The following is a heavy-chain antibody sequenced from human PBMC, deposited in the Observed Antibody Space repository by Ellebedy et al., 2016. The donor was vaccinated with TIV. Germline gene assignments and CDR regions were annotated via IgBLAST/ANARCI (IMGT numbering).Heavy chain of an antibody. CDR1: GYSFTSYW. Sequence: KVSCXGSGYSFTSYWIGWVRQMPGKGLEWMGIIYPGDSDTRYSPSFQGQVTISADKSISTAYLQWSSLKASDTAMYYCARQSDFWSGYRGYYMDVWGKGTTVTVSS. CDR2: IYPGDSDT. CDR3: ARQSDFWSGYRGYYMDV. J-gene: IGHJ6*03. V-gene: IGHV5-51*01. D-gene: IGHD3-3*01.